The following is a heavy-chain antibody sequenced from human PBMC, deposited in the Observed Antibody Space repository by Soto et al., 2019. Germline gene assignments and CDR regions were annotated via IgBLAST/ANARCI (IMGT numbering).Heavy chain of an antibody. Sequence: GASVKVSCKASGGTFSRYAISLVRQAPGQGLEWMGGIIPIFGTSNYAQKFQGRVTINADESTSTAYMELSSLRSEDTAVYSCAREQIGYCSSTSCYGDWFDPWGQGTLVTVSS. CDR2: IIPIFGTS. V-gene: IGHV1-69*13. J-gene: IGHJ5*02. CDR1: GGTFSRYA. D-gene: IGHD2-2*01. CDR3: AREQIGYCSSTSCYGDWFDP.